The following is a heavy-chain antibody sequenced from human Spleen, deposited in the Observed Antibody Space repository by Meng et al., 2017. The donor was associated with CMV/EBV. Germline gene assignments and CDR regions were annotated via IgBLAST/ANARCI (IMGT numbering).Heavy chain of an antibody. V-gene: IGHV3-48*04. Sequence: GGSLRLSCEASGFTFSSSWMHWVRQAPGKGLEWVSLITWSGDMTSYADSVKGRFTISRDNAKNSLYLQMNSLRAEDTAVYYCARDQRLSRYYYDSSDLNWFDPWGQGTLVTVSS. CDR1: GFTFSSSW. CDR2: ITWSGDMT. J-gene: IGHJ5*02. CDR3: ARDQRLSRYYYDSSDLNWFDP. D-gene: IGHD3-22*01.